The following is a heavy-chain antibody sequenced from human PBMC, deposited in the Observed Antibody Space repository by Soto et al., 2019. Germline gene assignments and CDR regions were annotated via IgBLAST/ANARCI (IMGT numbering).Heavy chain of an antibody. CDR3: ARAKRLHYYGMDV. J-gene: IGHJ6*02. D-gene: IGHD2-15*01. CDR1: GFTFSSYG. V-gene: IGHV3-33*01. CDR2: IWYDGSNK. Sequence: GGSLRLSCAASGFTFSSYGTHWVRQAPGKGLEWVAVIWYDGSNKYYADSVKGRFTISRDNSKNTLYLQMNSLRAEDTAVYYCARAKRLHYYGMDVWGQGTTVTVSS.